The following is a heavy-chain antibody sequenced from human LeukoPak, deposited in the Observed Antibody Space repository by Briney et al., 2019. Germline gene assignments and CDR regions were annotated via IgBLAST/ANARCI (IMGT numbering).Heavy chain of an antibody. J-gene: IGHJ4*02. D-gene: IGHD3-10*01. CDR2: INPNSGGT. Sequence: GSSVKVSCKASGGTFSSYAISWVRQAPGQGLEWMGWINPNSGGTNYAQKFQGRVTMTRDTSISTAYMELSRLRSDDTAVYYCAREDYYGSGSYYSDYWGQGTLVTVSS. CDR1: GGTFSSYA. CDR3: AREDYYGSGSYYSDY. V-gene: IGHV1-2*02.